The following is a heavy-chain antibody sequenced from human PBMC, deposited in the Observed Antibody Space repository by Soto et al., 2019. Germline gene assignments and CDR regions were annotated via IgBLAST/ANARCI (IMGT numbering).Heavy chain of an antibody. CDR2: INHSGST. J-gene: IGHJ4*02. CDR3: ARAAPRYCSGGSCYSGRDY. V-gene: IGHV4-34*01. D-gene: IGHD2-15*01. CDR1: GGSFSGYY. Sequence: PSETLSLTCAVYGGSFSGYYWSWIRQPPGKGLEWIGEINHSGSTNYNPSLKSRVTISVDTSKNQLSLKLSSVTAADTAVYYCARAAPRYCSGGSCYSGRDYWDQGTLVTVSS.